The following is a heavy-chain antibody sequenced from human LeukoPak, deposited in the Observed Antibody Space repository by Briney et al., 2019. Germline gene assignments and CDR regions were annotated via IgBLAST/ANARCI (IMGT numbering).Heavy chain of an antibody. V-gene: IGHV3-9*01. J-gene: IGHJ4*02. D-gene: IGHD3-22*01. Sequence: GGSLRLSCAASGFTFDDYAMHWVRQAPGKGLEWVSGISWNSGSIGYADSVKGRFTISRDNAKNSLYLQMNSLRAEDTALYYCAKDAVVVSDPTYFDYWGQGTLVTVSS. CDR1: GFTFDDYA. CDR3: AKDAVVVSDPTYFDY. CDR2: ISWNSGSI.